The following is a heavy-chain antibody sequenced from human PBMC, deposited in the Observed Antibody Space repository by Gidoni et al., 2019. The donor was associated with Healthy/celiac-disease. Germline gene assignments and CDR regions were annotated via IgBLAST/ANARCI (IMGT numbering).Heavy chain of an antibody. CDR2: INHSGST. J-gene: IGHJ6*02. CDR3: ARARAYYDFWSGHVGVYYYYGMDV. CDR1: GGSFSGYY. D-gene: IGHD3-3*01. Sequence: QVQLQQWGAGLLKPSETLSLTCAVYGGSFSGYYWSWIRQPPGKGLEGIGEINHSGSTNYNPSLKSLVTISVDTSKNQFSLKLSSVTAADTAVYYCARARAYYDFWSGHVGVYYYYGMDVWGQGTTVTVSS. V-gene: IGHV4-34*01.